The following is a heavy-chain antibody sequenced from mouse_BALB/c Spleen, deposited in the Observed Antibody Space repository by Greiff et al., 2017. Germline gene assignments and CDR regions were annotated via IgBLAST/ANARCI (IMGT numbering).Heavy chain of an antibody. V-gene: IGHV2-6-2*01. CDR2: IWSDGST. D-gene: IGHD3-3*01. CDR1: GFSLTSYG. J-gene: IGHJ4*01. Sequence: QVQLQQSGPDLVAPSQSLSITCTVSGFSLTSYGVHWVRQPPGKGLEWLVVIWSDGSTTYNSALKSRLSISKDNSKSQVFLKMNSLQTDDTAMYYCARHGLYFYYAMDYWGQGTSVTVSS. CDR3: ARHGLYFYYAMDY.